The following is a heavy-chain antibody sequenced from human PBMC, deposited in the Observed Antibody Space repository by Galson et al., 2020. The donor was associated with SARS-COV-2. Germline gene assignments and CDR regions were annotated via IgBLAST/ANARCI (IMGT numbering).Heavy chain of an antibody. D-gene: IGHD2-2*01. Sequence: SETLSLTCTVSGGSISSSSYYWGSIRQPPGKGLEWIGTIYYSGGTYYNPSLKSRVTISVDTSKNQFSLKLSSVTAADTAVYYCARLVTAAAIGGNWFDPWGQGTLVTVSS. V-gene: IGHV4-39*01. J-gene: IGHJ5*02. CDR2: IYYSGGT. CDR1: GGSISSSSYY. CDR3: ARLVTAAAIGGNWFDP.